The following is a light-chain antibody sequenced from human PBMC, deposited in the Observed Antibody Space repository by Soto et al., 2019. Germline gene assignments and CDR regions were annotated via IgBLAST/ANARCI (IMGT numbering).Light chain of an antibody. J-gene: IGKJ1*01. CDR1: QIVDNNY. V-gene: IGKV3-20*01. CDR2: KIS. CDR3: QQYGISRT. Sequence: EIVLTQSPGTLSLSPGERATLTCRASQIVDNNYLAWYQQKSGQAPRLLIYKISSRATGIPDRFSGSGSGTDFTLTISRLEHEDFAVYYCQQYGISRTFGQGTKVEIK.